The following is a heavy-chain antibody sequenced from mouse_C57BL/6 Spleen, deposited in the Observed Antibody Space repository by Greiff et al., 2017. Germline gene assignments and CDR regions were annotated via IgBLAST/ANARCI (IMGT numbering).Heavy chain of an antibody. Sequence: EVKVVESGGGLVQPGGSLSLSCAASGFTFTDYYMSWVRQPPGKALEWLGFIRNKANGYTTEYSASVKGRFTISRDNSQSILYLQMNALRAEDSATYCCARYPLEYYAMDYWGQGTSVTVSS. CDR3: ARYPLEYYAMDY. CDR2: IRNKANGYTT. V-gene: IGHV7-3*01. CDR1: GFTFTDYY. J-gene: IGHJ4*01. D-gene: IGHD2-10*02.